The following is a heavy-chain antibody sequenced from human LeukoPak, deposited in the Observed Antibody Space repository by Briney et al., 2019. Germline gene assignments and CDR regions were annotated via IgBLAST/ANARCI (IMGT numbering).Heavy chain of an antibody. Sequence: ASVKVSCKASGYTFTGYYMHWVRQAPGRGLAGMGWINPNSGGTNYAQKFQGRVTMTRDTSISTAYMELSRLRSDDTAVYYCATKGGYSSHFDYWGQGTLVTVSS. D-gene: IGHD3-22*01. J-gene: IGHJ4*02. CDR3: ATKGGYSSHFDY. V-gene: IGHV1-2*02. CDR2: INPNSGGT. CDR1: GYTFTGYY.